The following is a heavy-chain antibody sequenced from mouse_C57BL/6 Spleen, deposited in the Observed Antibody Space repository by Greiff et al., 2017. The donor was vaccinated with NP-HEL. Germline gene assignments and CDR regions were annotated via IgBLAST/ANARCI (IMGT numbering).Heavy chain of an antibody. CDR3: ARCEDYGSSYKTFDD. CDR2: IHPNSGST. J-gene: IGHJ2*01. D-gene: IGHD1-1*01. CDR1: GYTFTSYW. Sequence: QVQLQQPGAELVKPGASVKLSCKASGYTFTSYWMHWVKQRPGQGLEWIGMIHPNSGSTNYNEKFKSKATLTVDKSSSTAYMQLSSLTSEDSAVYYCARCEDYGSSYKTFDDWGQGTTLTVSS. V-gene: IGHV1-64*01.